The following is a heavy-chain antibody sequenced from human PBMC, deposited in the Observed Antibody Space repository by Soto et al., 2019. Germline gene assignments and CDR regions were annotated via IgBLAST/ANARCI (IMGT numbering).Heavy chain of an antibody. V-gene: IGHV1-8*01. D-gene: IGHD6-25*01. CDR3: ARARGSAHPRYYYMDV. Sequence: ASVKVSCKASGYTFTSYDINWVRQATGQGLEWMGWMNPNSGNTGYAQKFQGRVTMTRNTSISTAYREVSSLRSEDTAVYYCARARGSAHPRYYYMDVWGKGTTVTVSS. CDR2: MNPNSGNT. CDR1: GYTFTSYD. J-gene: IGHJ6*03.